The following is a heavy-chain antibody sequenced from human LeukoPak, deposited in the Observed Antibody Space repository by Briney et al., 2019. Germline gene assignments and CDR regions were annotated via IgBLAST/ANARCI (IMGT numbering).Heavy chain of an antibody. J-gene: IGHJ6*03. D-gene: IGHD3-16*01. CDR1: GFTFSSYW. Sequence: GGSLRLSCAASGFTFSSYWMSWVRQAPGKGLEWVANIKQDGSEKYYVDSVKGRFTISRDNAKNSLYLQMNSLRAEDTAVYYCARPGGYYYYYYLDVWGKGTTVTVPS. CDR2: IKQDGSEK. CDR3: ARPGGYYYYYYLDV. V-gene: IGHV3-7*01.